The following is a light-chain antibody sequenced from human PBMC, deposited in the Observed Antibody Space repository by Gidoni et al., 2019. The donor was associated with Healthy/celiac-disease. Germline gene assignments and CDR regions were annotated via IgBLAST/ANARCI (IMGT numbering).Light chain of an antibody. J-gene: IGKJ2*01. V-gene: IGKV3-20*01. CDR2: GAS. Sequence: EIVLTHSPGTLSLSPGERATLSCRASQSVSSSYLAWYQQKPGQAPRLLIYGASSRATGIPDRFSGSGSGTDFTLTISRLEPEDFAVYYCQQYGSSIYTFGQGTKLEIK. CDR3: QQYGSSIYT. CDR1: QSVSSSY.